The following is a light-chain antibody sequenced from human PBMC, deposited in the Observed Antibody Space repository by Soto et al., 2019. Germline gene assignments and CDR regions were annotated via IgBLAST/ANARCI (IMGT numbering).Light chain of an antibody. Sequence: SYELTQPPSVSVSPGQTASIPCSGDKLGDRFACWYQQKPGQSPVMVMYQDTKLPSGIPERFSGSNSGNTATLTISGTQAMDEADYYCQAWDSSTGVVFGGGTKLTVL. V-gene: IGLV3-1*01. CDR2: QDT. CDR3: QAWDSSTGVV. J-gene: IGLJ2*01. CDR1: KLGDRF.